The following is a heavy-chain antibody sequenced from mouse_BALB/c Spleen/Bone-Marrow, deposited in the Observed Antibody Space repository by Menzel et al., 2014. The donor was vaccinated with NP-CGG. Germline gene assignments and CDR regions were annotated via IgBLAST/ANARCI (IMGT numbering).Heavy chain of an antibody. Sequence: QVQLKQSGAELVKPGASVKLSCKASDYTFTSYWIHWVKLRPGHGLEWIGEINPSNGRTNYNEKFKNKATLTVDKSSSTAYIQLSSLTSEDSAVYYCARYDGQAWFAYWGEGTLVTVS. V-gene: IGHV1S81*02. D-gene: IGHD2-3*01. CDR3: ARYDGQAWFAY. J-gene: IGHJ3*01. CDR1: DYTFTSYW. CDR2: INPSNGRT.